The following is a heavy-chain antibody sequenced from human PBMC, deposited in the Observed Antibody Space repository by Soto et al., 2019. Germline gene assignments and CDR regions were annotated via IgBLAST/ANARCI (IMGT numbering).Heavy chain of an antibody. CDR2: IWYDGSNK. CDR1: GFTFSSYG. J-gene: IGHJ4*02. D-gene: IGHD6-19*01. CDR3: ARGPVNYPAVAGPVSYFDY. V-gene: IGHV3-33*08. Sequence: GGSLRLSCAASGFTFSSYGMHWVRQAPGKGLEWVAVIWYDGSNKYYADSVKGRFTISRDNSKNTLYLQMNSLRAEDTAVYYCARGPVNYPAVAGPVSYFDYWGQGTLVTVSS.